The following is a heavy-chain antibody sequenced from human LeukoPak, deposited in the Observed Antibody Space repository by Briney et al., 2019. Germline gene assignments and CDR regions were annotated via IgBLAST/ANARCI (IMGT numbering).Heavy chain of an antibody. V-gene: IGHV1-58*02. D-gene: IGHD6-19*01. CDR2: IVVGSGNT. Sequence: ASVKVSCKASGFTFTSSAMQWVRQARGQRLEWIGWIVVGSGNTNYAQKFQERVTITRDMSTSTAYMELSSLRSEDTAVYYCARVMHIAVAPFDCWGQGTLVTVSS. CDR3: ARVMHIAVAPFDC. CDR1: GFTFTSSA. J-gene: IGHJ4*02.